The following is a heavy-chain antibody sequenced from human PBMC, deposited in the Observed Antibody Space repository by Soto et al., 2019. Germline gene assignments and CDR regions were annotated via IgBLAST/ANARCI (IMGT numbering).Heavy chain of an antibody. CDR3: ARMDRTAAAARWFY. Sequence: QVQLVQSGAEVKKPGASVNVSCKASGYTFSNYGISWVRQAPGQGLEWMGWINIYNGNTNYAQKFQGRVTMTSDTSTRTAYMDLRSLGFDDTAVYYCARMDRTAAAARWFYWGQGTLVTVSS. CDR1: GYTFSNYG. D-gene: IGHD6-13*01. V-gene: IGHV1-18*01. CDR2: INIYNGNT. J-gene: IGHJ4*02.